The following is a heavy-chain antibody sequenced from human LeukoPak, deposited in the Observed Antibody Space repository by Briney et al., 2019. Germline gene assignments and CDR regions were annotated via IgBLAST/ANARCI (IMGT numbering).Heavy chain of an antibody. J-gene: IGHJ4*02. CDR1: GFSFSYAW. V-gene: IGHV3-15*01. CDR3: TTLYVAAVNAPTGDY. Sequence: GGSLRLSCEASGFSFSYAWMSWVRQAPGKGLEWVGRIKSKTDAGTTEYAAPAKGRFTISRDDSKKTVYLQMNGLQTEDTAVYYCTTLYVAAVNAPTGDYWGQGTLVTVSS. CDR2: IKSKTDAGTT. D-gene: IGHD2-21*01.